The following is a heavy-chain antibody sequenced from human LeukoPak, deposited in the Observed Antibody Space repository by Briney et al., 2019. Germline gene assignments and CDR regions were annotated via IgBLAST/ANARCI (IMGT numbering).Heavy chain of an antibody. CDR1: GFTVSSYA. CDR3: AREMRFGELAFDI. CDR2: INGDGSST. Sequence: GGSLRLSCAASGFTVSSYAMSWVRQAPGKGLVWVSRINGDGSSTTYADSVKGRFTISRDNAKNTLNLQMNSLRAEDTAVYYCAREMRFGELAFDIWGQGTMVTVSS. J-gene: IGHJ3*02. D-gene: IGHD3-10*01. V-gene: IGHV3-74*01.